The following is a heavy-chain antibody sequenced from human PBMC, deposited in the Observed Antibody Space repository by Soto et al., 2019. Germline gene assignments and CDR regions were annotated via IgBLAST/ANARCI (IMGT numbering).Heavy chain of an antibody. J-gene: IGHJ4*02. D-gene: IGHD3-16*02. CDR3: ARNMITFGGIIARFDQ. CDR1: GYAFTSYG. V-gene: IGHV1-18*01. Sequence: QVRLVQSGAEVKKPGASVKVSCKASGYAFTSYGVSWMRQAPGRGLEWMGWINGYNGNTDYGRKFQGRLTMTTDTSTSTVCMELGRLRADDTAVYFCARNMITFGGIIARFDQLGQRTRVTVSS. CDR2: INGYNGNT.